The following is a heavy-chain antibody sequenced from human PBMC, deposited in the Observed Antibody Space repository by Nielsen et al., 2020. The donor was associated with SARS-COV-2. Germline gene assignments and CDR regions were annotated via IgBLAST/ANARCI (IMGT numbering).Heavy chain of an antibody. J-gene: IGHJ6*02. CDR2: MNPNSGKT. CDR3: ARGQRGYSYERRDGMDG. V-gene: IGHV1-8*01. D-gene: IGHD5-18*01. CDR1: GYTFISYD. Sequence: ASVNVSCKASGYTFISYDINWVRQATGQGLEWMGWMNPNSGKTGYAQKFQGRVTMTRNTSISTAYMKLSSLRSEDTAVYYCARGQRGYSYERRDGMDGWGQGTTVTVSS.